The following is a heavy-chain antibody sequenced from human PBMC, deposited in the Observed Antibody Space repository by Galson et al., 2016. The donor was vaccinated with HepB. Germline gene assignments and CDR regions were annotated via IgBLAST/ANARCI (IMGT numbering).Heavy chain of an antibody. D-gene: IGHD2-2*01. Sequence: SVKVSCKASGYTFTSYAIHWVRQAPGQRLEWMGWINPGNGSTKYSQNFQGRVTITRDTSASIVYMELSSLRSEDTTVYYCARDSGSRPGSGGFGYWGQGTLVTVSS. V-gene: IGHV1-3*01. J-gene: IGHJ4*02. CDR2: INPGNGST. CDR1: GYTFTSYA. CDR3: ARDSGSRPGSGGFGY.